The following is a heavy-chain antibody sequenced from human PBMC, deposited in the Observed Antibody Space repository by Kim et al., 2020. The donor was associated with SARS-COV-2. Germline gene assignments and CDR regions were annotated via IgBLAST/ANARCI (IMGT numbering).Heavy chain of an antibody. V-gene: IGHV3-64D*06. D-gene: IGHD3-16*01. CDR1: GFTFSDYA. J-gene: IGHJ4*02. CDR3: VRYGRSYGAVH. CDR2: TTRDGDGS. Sequence: GGSLRLSCSAPGFTFSDYAIHWVRRTPGMGLQYVSATTRDGDGSFYADSVKDRFTIFRDNSKNTLFLQMSGLRIEDTAIYYCVRYGRSYGAVHWGQGTLVSVS.